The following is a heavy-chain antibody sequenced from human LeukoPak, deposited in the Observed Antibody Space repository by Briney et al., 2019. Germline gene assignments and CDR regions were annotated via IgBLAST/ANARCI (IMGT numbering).Heavy chain of an antibody. CDR1: GFTFSNNA. Sequence: GGSLRLSCAASGFTFSNNAMSWVRQAPAPGKGLEWVSGISGSGSITAYADSVKGRFTISRDNSKNTLYLQMNRLRGEDTAIYFCAKDHSGARNDFDYWGQGTLVTVS. J-gene: IGHJ4*02. CDR3: AKDHSGARNDFDY. CDR2: ISGSGSIT. D-gene: IGHD4-17*01. V-gene: IGHV3-23*01.